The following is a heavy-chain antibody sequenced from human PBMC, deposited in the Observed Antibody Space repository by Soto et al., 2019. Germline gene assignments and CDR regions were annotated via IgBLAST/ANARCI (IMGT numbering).Heavy chain of an antibody. CDR1: GGSLRNSV. Sequence: QVQLVQSGAEVKKPGSSVKVSCTASGGSLRNSVISWVRQAPAQRLEWMGGVIPLLGTANYAQKFQGRVTMTADEATSTAYMDVSSLSPDGTDVYYCGRLGHPGHWGPGTLVIVSS. CDR2: VIPLLGTA. CDR3: GRLGHPGH. J-gene: IGHJ4*02. V-gene: IGHV1-69*01.